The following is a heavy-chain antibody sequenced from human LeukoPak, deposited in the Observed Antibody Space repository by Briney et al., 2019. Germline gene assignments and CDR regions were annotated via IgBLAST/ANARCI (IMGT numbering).Heavy chain of an antibody. J-gene: IGHJ6*02. CDR1: GFTFSRYS. Sequence: GGSLRLSCAASGFTFSRYSMNWVRQAPGKGLEWVSSISDGSSYIYYADSVKGRFTISRDNAKNSLYLHMNSLRADDTAVYYCARDHYGSGRYGMGVWGQGTTVTVSS. D-gene: IGHD3-10*01. V-gene: IGHV3-21*01. CDR2: ISDGSSYI. CDR3: ARDHYGSGRYGMGV.